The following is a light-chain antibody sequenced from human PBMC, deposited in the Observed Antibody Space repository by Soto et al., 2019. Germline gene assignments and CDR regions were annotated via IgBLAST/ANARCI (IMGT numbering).Light chain of an antibody. J-gene: IGKJ2*01. Sequence: DIQRTQSPSSLSASVGDRVTITCRASQSISSYLNWYQQKPGKAPKLLIYAASSLQSGVPSRFSGSGSGTDFNLTISSLQPEDFATYYCQQSYSTPYTFGQGTKVDIK. CDR2: AAS. V-gene: IGKV1-39*01. CDR1: QSISSY. CDR3: QQSYSTPYT.